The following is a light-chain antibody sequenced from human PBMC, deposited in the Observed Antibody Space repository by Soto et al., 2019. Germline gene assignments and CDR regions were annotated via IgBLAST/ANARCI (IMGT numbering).Light chain of an antibody. J-gene: IGLJ3*02. CDR3: CSYATSTTWV. CDR2: EGS. CDR1: NSDVGSYNL. V-gene: IGLV2-23*01. Sequence: QSVLTQPASVSGSPGQSITISCTGTNSDVGSYNLVSWYQHHPGKAPKLMIYEGSKRPSGVSNRFSGSKSGNTASLTISGLQAADEADYYCCSYATSTTWVFGGGTKLTVL.